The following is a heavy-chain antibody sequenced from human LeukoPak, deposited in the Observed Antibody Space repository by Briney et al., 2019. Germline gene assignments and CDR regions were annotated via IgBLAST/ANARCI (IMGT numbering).Heavy chain of an antibody. V-gene: IGHV3-21*01. CDR3: VRVLGVPAAILGWFDP. J-gene: IGHJ5*02. Sequence: GGSLRLSCAASGFTFSSYSMNWVRQAPGKGLEWVSSISSSSSYIYYADSVKGRFTISRDNAKNSLYLQMNSLRAEDTAVYYCVRVLGVPAAILGWFDPWGQGTLVTVSS. CDR1: GFTFSSYS. CDR2: ISSSSSYI. D-gene: IGHD2-2*02.